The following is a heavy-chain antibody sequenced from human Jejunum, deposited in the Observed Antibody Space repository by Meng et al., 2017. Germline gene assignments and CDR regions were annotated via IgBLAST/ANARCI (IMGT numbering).Heavy chain of an antibody. CDR2: ISHTGRI. V-gene: IGHV4-4*02. J-gene: IGHJ5*02. Sequence: QRQESGPGLVNPSGTLFLTFAVSGCSISNNDWWSWVRQPPGKGLEWIGEISHTGRINYNPSLKSRVTMSLDKSKNQFSLDLTSVTGADTAVYYCARDLLDPNIAATGWFDPWGQGTLVTVSS. D-gene: IGHD2/OR15-2a*01. CDR1: GCSISNNDW. CDR3: ARDLLDPNIAATGWFDP.